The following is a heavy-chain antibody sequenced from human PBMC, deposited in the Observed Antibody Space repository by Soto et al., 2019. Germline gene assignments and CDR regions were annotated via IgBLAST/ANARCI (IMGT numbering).Heavy chain of an antibody. CDR3: ARDRHLAYLAAATYYYGMDV. CDR2: IYHSGST. Sequence: QVQLQESGPGLVKPSGTLSLTCAVSGGSISSSNWWSWVRQPPGKGLEWIGEIYHSGSTNYNPSLGGRVPISVDKSKNQFSLTLSSVAAADTAVYYCARDRHLAYLAAATYYYGMDVWGQGTTVTVSS. CDR1: GGSISSSNW. J-gene: IGHJ6*02. V-gene: IGHV4-4*02. D-gene: IGHD6-13*01.